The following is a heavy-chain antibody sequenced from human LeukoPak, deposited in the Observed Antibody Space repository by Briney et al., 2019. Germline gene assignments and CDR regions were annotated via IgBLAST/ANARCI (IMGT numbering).Heavy chain of an antibody. CDR3: ARGKDTVSVYYYYYMDV. Sequence: ASVKVSCKASGGTFSSYAISWVRQAPEQGLEWMGGIIPIFGTANYAQKFQGRVTITADESTSTAYMELSSLRSEDTAVYYCARGKDTVSVYYYYYMDVWGKGTTVTISS. V-gene: IGHV1-69*13. J-gene: IGHJ6*03. D-gene: IGHD4-17*01. CDR2: IIPIFGTA. CDR1: GGTFSSYA.